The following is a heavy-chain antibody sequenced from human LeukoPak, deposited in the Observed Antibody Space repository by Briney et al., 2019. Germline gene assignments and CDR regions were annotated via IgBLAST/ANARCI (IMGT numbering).Heavy chain of an antibody. D-gene: IGHD5-18*01. V-gene: IGHV3-30-3*01. CDR1: GFTFSSYA. J-gene: IGHJ4*02. CDR2: ISYDGSNK. CDR3: ARVKARNSYPYYFDY. Sequence: PGRSLRLSCAASGFTFSSYAMHWVRQAPGKGLEWVAVISYDGSNKYYADSVKGRFTISRDNSKNTLYLQMNSLGAEDTAVYYCARVKARNSYPYYFDYWGQGTLVTVSS.